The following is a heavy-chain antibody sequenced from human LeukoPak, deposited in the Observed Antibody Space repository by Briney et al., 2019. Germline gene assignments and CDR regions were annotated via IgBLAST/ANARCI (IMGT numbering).Heavy chain of an antibody. CDR2: INWNGGST. V-gene: IGHV3-20*04. CDR1: GFTFDDYG. J-gene: IGHJ4*02. Sequence: GGSLRLSCAASGFTFDDYGMSWVRQAPGKGLEGVSGINWNGGSTVYADSVKGRFAISRDNAKNSLYLQMNSLRAEETALYYCAREKSIVGATIFDYWGQGTLVTVSS. D-gene: IGHD1-26*01. CDR3: AREKSIVGATIFDY.